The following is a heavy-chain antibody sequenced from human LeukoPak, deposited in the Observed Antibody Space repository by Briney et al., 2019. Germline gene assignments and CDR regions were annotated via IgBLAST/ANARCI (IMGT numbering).Heavy chain of an antibody. CDR1: GFTFSSYG. Sequence: GGSLRLSCAASGFTFSSYGMHWVRQAPGKGLEWVAVISYDGSNKYYADSVKGRFTISRDNSKNTLYLQMNSLRAEDTAVYYCAKGFGGYSYGNAFDIWGQGTMVTVSS. J-gene: IGHJ3*02. V-gene: IGHV3-30*18. CDR3: AKGFGGYSYGNAFDI. CDR2: ISYDGSNK. D-gene: IGHD5-18*01.